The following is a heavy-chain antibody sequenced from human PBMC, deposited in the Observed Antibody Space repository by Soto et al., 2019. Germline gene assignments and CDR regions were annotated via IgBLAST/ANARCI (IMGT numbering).Heavy chain of an antibody. CDR1: GGSISSYY. Sequence: PSETLSLTCTVSGGSISSYYWSWIRQPPGKGLEWIGYIYYSGSTNYNPSLKSRVTISVYTSKNQFSLKLSSVTAADTAVYYCATLQDRYDFLFDPWGQRTLVTVSS. D-gene: IGHD3-3*01. V-gene: IGHV4-59*08. CDR2: IYYSGST. CDR3: ATLQDRYDFLFDP. J-gene: IGHJ5*02.